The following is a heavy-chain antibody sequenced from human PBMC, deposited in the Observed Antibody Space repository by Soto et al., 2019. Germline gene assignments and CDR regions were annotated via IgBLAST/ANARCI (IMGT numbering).Heavy chain of an antibody. D-gene: IGHD6-19*01. J-gene: IGHJ4*02. V-gene: IGHV4-39*01. CDR3: AREFSSGWYGLDY. CDR1: GGSISSSTYY. CDR2: IFYRGST. Sequence: SETLSLTCTVSGGSISSSTYYWGWVRQPPGKGLEWIGIIFYRGSTYYNPSLKSRVTISVDTSNNQFSLKLSSVTAADTAVYYCAREFSSGWYGLDYRGQGTLVTVSS.